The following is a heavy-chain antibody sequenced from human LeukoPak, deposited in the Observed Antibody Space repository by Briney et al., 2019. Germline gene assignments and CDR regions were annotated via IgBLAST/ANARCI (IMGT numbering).Heavy chain of an antibody. V-gene: IGHV1-46*01. J-gene: IGHJ4*02. CDR2: INPSGGST. CDR3: ARRMGFRDSDY. D-gene: IGHD3-10*01. Sequence: GASVKVSCKASGYTFTSYYMHWVRQAPGQGLEWMGIINPSGGSTSYAQKFQGRVTMTRDTSTSTVYMELRSLRSDDTAVYYCARRMGFRDSDYWGQGTLVTVSS. CDR1: GYTFTSYY.